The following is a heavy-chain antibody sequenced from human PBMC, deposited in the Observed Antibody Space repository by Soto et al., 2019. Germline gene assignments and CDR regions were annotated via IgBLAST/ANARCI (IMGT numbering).Heavy chain of an antibody. Sequence: PGGSLRLSCAASGFTFDDYAMHWVRQAPGKGLEWVSGISWNSGSIGYADSVKGRFTISRDNAKNSLYLQMNSLRAEDTALYYCAKDVYYYDSSGYYYVNAFDIWGQGTMVTISS. CDR2: ISWNSGSI. D-gene: IGHD3-22*01. CDR3: AKDVYYYDSSGYYYVNAFDI. J-gene: IGHJ3*02. CDR1: GFTFDDYA. V-gene: IGHV3-9*01.